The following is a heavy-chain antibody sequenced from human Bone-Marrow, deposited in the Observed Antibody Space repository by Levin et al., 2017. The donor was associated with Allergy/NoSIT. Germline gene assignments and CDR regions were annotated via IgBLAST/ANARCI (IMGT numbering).Heavy chain of an antibody. J-gene: IGHJ3*02. Sequence: LSLTCVGSGFTFDDYAMHWVRQVAGKGPEWVALISWNGGYVGYADSVKGRFTIARGNAKNSLHLEMNSLRGDDTALYYCVKDYYYDANGSGAFDIWGQGTAVTVSS. CDR2: ISWNGGYV. D-gene: IGHD3-22*01. V-gene: IGHV3-9*01. CDR3: VKDYYYDANGSGAFDI. CDR1: GFTFDDYA.